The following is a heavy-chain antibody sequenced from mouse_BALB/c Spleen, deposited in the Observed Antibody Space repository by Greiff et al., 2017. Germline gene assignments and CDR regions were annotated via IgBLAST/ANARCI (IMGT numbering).Heavy chain of an antibody. D-gene: IGHD1-1*01. V-gene: IGHV1-4*02. J-gene: IGHJ3*01. CDR2: INPSSGYT. CDR3: ARSMHYGSSYGFAY. CDR1: GYTFTSYT. Sequence: VQLQQSAAELARPGASVKMSCKASGYTFTSYTMHWVKQRPGQGLEWIGYINPSSGYTEYNQKFKDKTTLTADKSSSTAYMQLSSLTSEDSAVYYCARSMHYGSSYGFAYWGQGTLVTVSA.